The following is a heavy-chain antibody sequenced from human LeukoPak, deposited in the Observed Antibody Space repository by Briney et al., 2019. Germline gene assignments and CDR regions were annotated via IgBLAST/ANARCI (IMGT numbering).Heavy chain of an antibody. J-gene: IGHJ5*02. CDR1: GYTFTSYA. CDR3: ARGAQWLVDEVGFSWFDP. Sequence: ASVKVSCKASGYTFTSYAMNWVRQAPGQGLEWMGWINTNTGNPTYAQGFTGRFVFSLDTSVSTAYLQISSLKAEDTAVYYCARGAQWLVDEVGFSWFDPWGQGTLVTVSS. V-gene: IGHV7-4-1*02. CDR2: INTNTGNP. D-gene: IGHD6-19*01.